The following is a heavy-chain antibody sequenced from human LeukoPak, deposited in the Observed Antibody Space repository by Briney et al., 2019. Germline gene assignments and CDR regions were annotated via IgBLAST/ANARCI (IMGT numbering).Heavy chain of an antibody. CDR3: ARGGPGYDASGYYWGLDY. CDR2: FSSDGTHT. CDR1: GFSFSSYS. V-gene: IGHV3-21*06. D-gene: IGHD3-22*01. J-gene: IGHJ4*02. Sequence: GGSQRLSCLSSGFSFSSYSMNWVRQAPGKGLEWVASFSSDGTHTAYGESVRGRFTISRDNAKNSVHLQMNSLRVEDTALYYCARGGPGYDASGYYWGLDYWGQGTLVTVSS.